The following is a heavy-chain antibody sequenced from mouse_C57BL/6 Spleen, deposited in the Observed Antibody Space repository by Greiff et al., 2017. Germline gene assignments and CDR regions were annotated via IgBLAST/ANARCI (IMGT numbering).Heavy chain of an antibody. J-gene: IGHJ4*01. Sequence: QVQLQQPGTELVKPGASVKLSCKASGYTFTSYWLHWVKQRPGQGLEWIGNINPSNGGTNYNEKFKSKATLTVDKSSSTAYMQLSSLTSEDSAVYYCARVETTYYYAMDYWGQGTSVTVSS. D-gene: IGHD2-12*01. CDR2: INPSNGGT. CDR3: ARVETTYYYAMDY. CDR1: GYTFTSYW. V-gene: IGHV1-53*01.